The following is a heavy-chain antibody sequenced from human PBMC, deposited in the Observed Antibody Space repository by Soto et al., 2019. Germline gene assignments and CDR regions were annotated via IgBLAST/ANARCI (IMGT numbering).Heavy chain of an antibody. CDR1: GYTFTSYY. V-gene: IGHV1-46*01. CDR2: INPSGGST. Sequence: ASVKVSCKASGYTFTSYYMHWVRQAPGQGLEWMGIINPSGGSTSYAQKFQERVTITRDMSTSTAYMELSSLRSEDTAVYYCAAERQLVPYWGQGTLVTVSS. CDR3: AAERQLVPY. D-gene: IGHD6-6*01. J-gene: IGHJ4*02.